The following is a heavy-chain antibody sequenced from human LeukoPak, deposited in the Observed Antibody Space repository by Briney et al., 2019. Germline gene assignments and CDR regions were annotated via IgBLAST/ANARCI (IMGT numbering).Heavy chain of an antibody. V-gene: IGHV1-2*02. CDR1: GYTFTGYY. CDR2: INPNSGGT. Sequence: ASVTVSCKASGYTFTGYYMQWVGQAPGQGREGMGWINPNSGGTNYAQKFQGRVTMTRDTSISTAYMELSRLRSDDTAVYYCARGNGYCSSTSCSHFDYWGQGTLVTVSS. CDR3: ARGNGYCSSTSCSHFDY. J-gene: IGHJ4*02. D-gene: IGHD2-2*03.